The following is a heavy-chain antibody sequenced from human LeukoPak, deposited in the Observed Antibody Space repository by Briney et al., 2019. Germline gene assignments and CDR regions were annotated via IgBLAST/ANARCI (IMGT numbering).Heavy chain of an antibody. CDR2: IYTSGST. CDR3: ARERIYSSSWYEDYYYYMDV. J-gene: IGHJ6*03. V-gene: IGHV4-4*07. Sequence: PSETLSLTCTVSGGSISSYYWSWIRQPAGKGLEWIGRIYTSGSTNYNPSLKSRVTMSVDTSKNQFSLKLSSVTAADTAVYYCARERIYSSSWYEDYYYYMDVWGKGTTVTVSS. CDR1: GGSISSYY. D-gene: IGHD6-13*01.